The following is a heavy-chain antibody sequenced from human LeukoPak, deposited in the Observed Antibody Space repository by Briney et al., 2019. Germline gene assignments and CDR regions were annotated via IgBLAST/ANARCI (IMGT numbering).Heavy chain of an antibody. CDR3: ARRSGYCIGGSCYLGF. J-gene: IGHJ4*02. CDR1: GFTFSSYW. CDR2: IKQDGSEK. Sequence: GGSLRLSCAASGFTFSSYWMSWVRQAPGKGLEWVANIKQDGSEKFYVDSVKGRFTISRDNAKNSLYLHMNSLRAEDTAVYYCARRSGYCIGGSCYLGFWGQGTLVTVSS. D-gene: IGHD2-15*01. V-gene: IGHV3-7*01.